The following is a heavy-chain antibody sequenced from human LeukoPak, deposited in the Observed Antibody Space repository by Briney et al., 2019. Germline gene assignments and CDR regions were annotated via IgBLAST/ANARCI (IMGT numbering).Heavy chain of an antibody. J-gene: IGHJ4*02. V-gene: IGHV4-59*08. Sequence: SETLSLTRTVSGGSISSCNWGWIRQPPGKGLEWIAYISDIGTINYNPSLKSRVTISLDTSKNQFSLKLSSLTAADTAVYYCVGHHPRNTVDFWGQGTLVTVSS. CDR1: GGSISSCN. CDR2: ISDIGTI. CDR3: VGHHPRNTVDF. D-gene: IGHD2-8*02.